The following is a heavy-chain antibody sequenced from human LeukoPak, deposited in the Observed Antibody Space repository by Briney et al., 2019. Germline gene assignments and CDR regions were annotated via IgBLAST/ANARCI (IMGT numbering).Heavy chain of an antibody. V-gene: IGHV3-11*05. CDR2: ISAGGSYT. CDR1: GFTFSDYH. Sequence: GGPLRLSCAASGFTFSDYHMSWIPQAPGKGLEWVSKISAGGSYTNGADSAKRRFTISRDNDKNSLYLHMKSLSAEDTAVYYCAREDKWYFDLWGRGTLVTASS. CDR3: AREDKWYFDL. J-gene: IGHJ2*01.